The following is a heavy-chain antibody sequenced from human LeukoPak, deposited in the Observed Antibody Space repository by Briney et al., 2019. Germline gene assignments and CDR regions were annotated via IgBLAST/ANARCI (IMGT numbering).Heavy chain of an antibody. CDR3: ARKYSSGWYGY. Sequence: SETLSLTCAVYGGSFSGYYWSWIRQPPGKGLEWIGEINHSGSTNYNPSLKSQVTISVDTSKNQFSLKLSSVTAADTAVYYCARKYSSGWYGYWGQGTLVTVSS. J-gene: IGHJ4*02. D-gene: IGHD6-19*01. CDR1: GGSFSGYY. CDR2: INHSGST. V-gene: IGHV4-34*01.